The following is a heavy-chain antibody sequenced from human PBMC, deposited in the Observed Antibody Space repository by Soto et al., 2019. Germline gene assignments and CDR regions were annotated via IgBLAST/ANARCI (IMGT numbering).Heavy chain of an antibody. CDR1: GFSLSTSGVG. Sequence: QITLKESGPTLVKPTQTLTLTCTFSGFSLSTSGVGVGWIRQPPGKALEWLALIYWDDDKRYSPSLKSRLTIXXDXSXXQVVLTRTNMDPVDTATYYCAHRAVAAAQKNYFDYWGQGTLVTVSS. J-gene: IGHJ4*02. D-gene: IGHD6-13*01. V-gene: IGHV2-5*02. CDR2: IYWDDDK. CDR3: AHRAVAAAQKNYFDY.